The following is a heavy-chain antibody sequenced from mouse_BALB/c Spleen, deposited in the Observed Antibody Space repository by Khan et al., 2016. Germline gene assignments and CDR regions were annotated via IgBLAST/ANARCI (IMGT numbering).Heavy chain of an antibody. D-gene: IGHD2-4*01. Sequence: EVELVESGRGLVKPGGSLKLSCAASGFAFSRYDMSWVRQTAEKRLEWVAFISSGGDFTYYPDTLNGRFTVSRDNSNNTLYLQMSSLRSDDAAIYYWASHGLPHWYFDVWGAGTTVTVSS. J-gene: IGHJ1*01. CDR2: ISSGGDFT. CDR3: ASHGLPHWYFDV. CDR1: GFAFSRYD. V-gene: IGHV5-12-1*01.